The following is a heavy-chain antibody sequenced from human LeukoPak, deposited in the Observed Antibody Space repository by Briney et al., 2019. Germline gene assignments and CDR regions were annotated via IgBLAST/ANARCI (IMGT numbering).Heavy chain of an antibody. V-gene: IGHV4-34*01. CDR2: INHSGST. Sequence: SETLSLTCAVYGGSFSGYYWSWIRQPPGKGLEWIGEINHSGSTNYNPSLKSRVTISVDTSKNQFSLKLSSVTAADTAVYYCARGRGYPINYFDYWGQGTLVTVSS. J-gene: IGHJ4*02. CDR1: GGSFSGYY. CDR3: ARGRGYPINYFDY. D-gene: IGHD3-22*01.